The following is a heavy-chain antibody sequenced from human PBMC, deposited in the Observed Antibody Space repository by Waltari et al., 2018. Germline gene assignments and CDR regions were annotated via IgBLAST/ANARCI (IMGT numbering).Heavy chain of an antibody. V-gene: IGHV1-18*01. CDR1: GYTFSTYG. J-gene: IGHJ4*02. CDR3: ARGREYYDFWSGSSYFDS. CDR2: ISAYNGNT. D-gene: IGHD3-3*01. Sequence: QVQLMQSGDEVKKPGASVKVSCTASGYTFSTYGITWVRQAPGQALEWVGWISAYNGNTNYPQHRHTRISLTRDTSTSTAYFELRSLTSDDTAVYYCARGREYYDFWSGSSYFDSWGQGTLVTVSS.